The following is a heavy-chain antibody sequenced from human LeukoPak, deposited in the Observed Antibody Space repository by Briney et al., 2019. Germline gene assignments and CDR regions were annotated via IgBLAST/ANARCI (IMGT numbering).Heavy chain of an antibody. CDR3: ARELRNAFDI. CDR1: GGSISSYY. V-gene: IGHV4-59*12. CDR2: IYYSGST. Sequence: SETLSLTCTVSGGSISSYYWSWIRQPPGKGLEWIGYIYYSGSTNYNPSLKSRVTISVDTSKNQFSLKLSSVTAADTAVYYCARELRNAFDIWGQGTTVTVSS. J-gene: IGHJ3*02.